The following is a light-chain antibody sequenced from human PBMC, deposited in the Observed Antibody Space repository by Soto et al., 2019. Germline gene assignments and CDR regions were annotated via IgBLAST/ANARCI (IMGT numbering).Light chain of an antibody. CDR3: QSYDSSKDVV. V-gene: IGLV6-57*04. CDR2: EDN. J-gene: IGLJ2*01. Sequence: FMLTQPHSVSESPGKTVTISCTRSSGSIASNYVQWYQQRPGSAPTTVIYEDNQRPSGVPDRFSGSIDSSSNSASLTISGLKTEDEADYYWQSYDSSKDVVFGGGTKLTVL. CDR1: SGSIASNY.